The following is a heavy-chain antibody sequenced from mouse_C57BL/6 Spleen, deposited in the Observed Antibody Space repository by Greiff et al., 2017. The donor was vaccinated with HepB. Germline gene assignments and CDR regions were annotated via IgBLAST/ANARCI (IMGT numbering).Heavy chain of an antibody. V-gene: IGHV2-5*01. D-gene: IGHD2-4*01. CDR2: IWRGGST. CDR1: GFSLTSYG. J-gene: IGHJ4*01. Sequence: QVQLQQSGPGLVQPSQRLSITCTVSGFSLTSYGVHWVRQSPGKGLEWLGVIWRGGSTDYNAAFMSRLSITKDNSKSQVFFKMNSLQADDTAIYYCAKKRGYYDYEDAMDYWGQGTSVTVSS. CDR3: AKKRGYYDYEDAMDY.